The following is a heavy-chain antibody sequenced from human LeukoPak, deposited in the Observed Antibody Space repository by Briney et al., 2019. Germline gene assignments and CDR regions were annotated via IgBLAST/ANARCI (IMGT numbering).Heavy chain of an antibody. D-gene: IGHD1-1*01. CDR1: GFTFSRYW. CDR3: TRSLRSGTYFDY. Sequence: PGGSLRLSCAASGFTFSRYWMSWVRQAPGKGLEWVANIKQDGSEKYYVDSVKGRFTISRDNAKNSLYLQMNSLRAEDTAVYYCTRSLRSGTYFDYWGQGTLVTVSS. V-gene: IGHV3-7*01. CDR2: IKQDGSEK. J-gene: IGHJ4*02.